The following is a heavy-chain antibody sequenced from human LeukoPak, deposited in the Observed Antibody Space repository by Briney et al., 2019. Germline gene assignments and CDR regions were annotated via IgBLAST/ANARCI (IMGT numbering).Heavy chain of an antibody. V-gene: IGHV3-21*01. D-gene: IGHD5-18*01. CDR2: ISSRSTYI. J-gene: IGHJ6*04. CDR3: AKSTRAFTAMMDV. CDR1: GFTFSNYS. Sequence: GGSLRLPCAASGFTFSNYSMNRVRQAPGKGLEWVSSISSRSTYIYHADSVKGRFTISRDNAKNSLFLQMNSLRAEDTAVYFCAKSTRAFTAMMDVWGKGTTVTVSS.